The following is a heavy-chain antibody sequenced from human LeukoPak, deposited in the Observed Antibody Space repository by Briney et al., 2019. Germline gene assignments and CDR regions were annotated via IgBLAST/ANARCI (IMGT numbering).Heavy chain of an antibody. D-gene: IGHD5-12*01. Sequence: GGSLRLSCAASGFTFSGYWMTWVRQAPGKGLEFVGNIEDDGSEQNYVDSVKGRFTISRDNVKNSLYLQMNSLRVEDTAVYYCARDIIRGQSDFDYWGQGILVTVSS. CDR2: IEDDGSEQ. V-gene: IGHV3-7*01. CDR3: ARDIIRGQSDFDY. CDR1: GFTFSGYW. J-gene: IGHJ4*02.